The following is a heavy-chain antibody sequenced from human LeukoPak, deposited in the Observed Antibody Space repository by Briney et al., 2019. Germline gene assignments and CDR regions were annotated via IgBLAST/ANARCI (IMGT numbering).Heavy chain of an antibody. J-gene: IGHJ4*02. CDR1: GDSIKNYY. V-gene: IGHV4-59*01. Sequence: PSETLSLTCTVSGDSIKNYYWSWIRQSPGKGLEWIGYIYHSGNTNYNPPLKSRLTMSIDTSKNQFSLNLNSVTAADTAVYYCARGNYGSGSYYVVDFDYWGQGTLVTVSS. D-gene: IGHD3-10*01. CDR3: ARGNYGSGSYYVVDFDY. CDR2: IYHSGNT.